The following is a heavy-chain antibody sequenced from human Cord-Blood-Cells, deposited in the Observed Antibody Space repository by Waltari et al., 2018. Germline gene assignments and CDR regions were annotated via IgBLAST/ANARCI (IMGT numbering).Heavy chain of an antibody. CDR2: INAGNGNT. Sequence: QVQLVQSGAEVKKPGASVKVSCKASGYTFTSYAIPWVRQAPGQRLEWMGWINAGNGNTKYSQKFQGRVTITRDTSASTAYMELSSLRSEDTAVYYCARDWPYSGSYFDYWGQGTLVTVSS. J-gene: IGHJ4*02. CDR1: GYTFTSYA. V-gene: IGHV1-3*01. CDR3: ARDWPYSGSYFDY. D-gene: IGHD1-26*01.